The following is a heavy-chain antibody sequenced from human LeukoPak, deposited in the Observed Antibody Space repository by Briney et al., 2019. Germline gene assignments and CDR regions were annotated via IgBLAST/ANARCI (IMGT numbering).Heavy chain of an antibody. CDR2: INPSGDGT. J-gene: IGHJ4*02. CDR1: GHTFTSYY. V-gene: IGHV1-46*01. Sequence: ASVKVSCEASGHTFTSYYMHWVRQAPGQGLEWMGIINPSGDGTAYAQKFQGRVTMTRDMSTSTVYMELSSLTSEDTAVYYCARESESFDYWGQGTLVTVSS. CDR3: ARESESFDY.